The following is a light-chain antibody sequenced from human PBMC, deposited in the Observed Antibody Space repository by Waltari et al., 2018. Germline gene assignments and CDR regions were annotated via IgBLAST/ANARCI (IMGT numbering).Light chain of an antibody. CDR1: QGSGNY. V-gene: IGKV3-11*01. CDR3: QQRTDWPLT. CDR2: HAS. Sequence: SVASQGSGNYLAWYQQKPGKTPRLIICHASNRATGIPARFSGSGSGTDFTLTISSLEPEDFAVYYCQQRTDWPLTFGGGTTVEIK. J-gene: IGKJ4*01.